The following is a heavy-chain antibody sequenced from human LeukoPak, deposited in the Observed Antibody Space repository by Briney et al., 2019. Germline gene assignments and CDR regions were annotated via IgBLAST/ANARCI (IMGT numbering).Heavy chain of an antibody. V-gene: IGHV4-39*01. CDR2: IYHSGST. CDR3: ARHDEQWLPLAFDI. Sequence: SETLSLTCTVSGGSISSSSYYWGWLRQPPGKGLEWIGSIYHSGSTYYNPSLKSRVTISVDTSKNQFSLKLSSVTAADTAVYYCARHDEQWLPLAFDIWGQGTMVTVSS. J-gene: IGHJ3*02. CDR1: GGSISSSSYY. D-gene: IGHD6-19*01.